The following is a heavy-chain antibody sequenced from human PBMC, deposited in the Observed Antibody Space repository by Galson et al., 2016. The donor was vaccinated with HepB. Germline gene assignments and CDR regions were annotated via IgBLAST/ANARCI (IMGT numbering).Heavy chain of an antibody. CDR3: VHSGVTFSGVIRHNWFDS. J-gene: IGHJ5*01. Sequence: PALVKPTQTLTLTCTLSGFSLSSGGVGVGWIRQPPGKALEWLALINWNDEKPYNPSLKSRLTITKGTSKNQVVLTMTNMDPVDTATYYWVHSGVTFSGVIRHNWFDSWGQGTLVSVSS. CDR1: GFSLSSGGVG. CDR2: INWNDEK. V-gene: IGHV2-5*01. D-gene: IGHD3-3*01.